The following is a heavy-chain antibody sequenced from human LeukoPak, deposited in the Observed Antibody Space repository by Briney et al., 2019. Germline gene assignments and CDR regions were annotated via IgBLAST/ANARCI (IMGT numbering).Heavy chain of an antibody. Sequence: PGGSLRLSCAASGFTFSDYYMSWIRQAPGKGLEWVSYISSSSSYTNCADSVKGRFTISRDNAKNSLYLQMNSLRAEDTAVYYCARDLYYDILTGGGDDAFDIWGQGTMVTVSS. D-gene: IGHD3-9*01. CDR1: GFTFSDYY. CDR3: ARDLYYDILTGGGDDAFDI. V-gene: IGHV3-11*06. J-gene: IGHJ3*02. CDR2: ISSSSSYT.